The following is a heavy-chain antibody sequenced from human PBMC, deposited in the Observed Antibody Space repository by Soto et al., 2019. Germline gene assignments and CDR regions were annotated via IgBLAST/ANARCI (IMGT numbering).Heavy chain of an antibody. CDR2: INPNSGTT. V-gene: IGHV1-46*01. J-gene: IGHJ3*01. D-gene: IGHD3-16*01. CDR3: ASPDYEAGAPLYYYALEV. Sequence: ASVKVSCKASGYLFTSYYIHWARQAPGQGLEWMGLINPNSGTTTYAQKFQGRVTMTRDTSTRTVYMELSSLRSEDTAIYYCASPDYEAGAPLYYYALEVWG. CDR1: GYLFTSYY.